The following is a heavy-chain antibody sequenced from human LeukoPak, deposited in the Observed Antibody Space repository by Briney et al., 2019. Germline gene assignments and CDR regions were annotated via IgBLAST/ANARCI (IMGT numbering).Heavy chain of an antibody. CDR2: ISGSGGST. CDR3: ANHRAWGPSDY. CDR1: GFTFSSDA. Sequence: GGSLRLSCAASGFTFSSDAMSWVRQAPGKGLEWVSAISGSGGSTYYADSVKGRFTISRDNSKNTLYLQMNSLRAEDTAVYYCANHRAWGPSDYWGQGTLVTVSS. D-gene: IGHD1-26*01. V-gene: IGHV3-23*01. J-gene: IGHJ4*02.